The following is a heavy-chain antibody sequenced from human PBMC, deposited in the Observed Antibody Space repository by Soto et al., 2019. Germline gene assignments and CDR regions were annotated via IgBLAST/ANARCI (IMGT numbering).Heavy chain of an antibody. CDR1: GGTFSSYA. CDR3: ATSYDRSVYYNDAFDI. V-gene: IGHV1-69*01. CDR2: IIPIFGTA. D-gene: IGHD3-22*01. Sequence: QVQLVQSGAEVKKPGSSVKVSCKASGGTFSSYAISWVRQAPGQGLEWMGGIIPIFGTAKYAQKFQGRVTITADESTSTAYMELSRLRSEDTAVYYCATSYDRSVYYNDAFDIWGQGTMVTVSS. J-gene: IGHJ3*02.